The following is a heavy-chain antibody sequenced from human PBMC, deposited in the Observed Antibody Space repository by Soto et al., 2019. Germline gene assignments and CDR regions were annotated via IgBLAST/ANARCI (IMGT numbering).Heavy chain of an antibody. V-gene: IGHV1-69*01. Sequence: QVQLVQSGAEVKKPGSSVKVSCKASGGTFSSYAISWVRQAPGQGLEWMGGIIPTFGTANYAQKFQGRVTITADESTSTAYMELSSLRSEDTAVYYCASAPNWNDQDLYYYGMDVWGQGTTVTVSS. CDR1: GGTFSSYA. CDR2: IIPTFGTA. D-gene: IGHD1-20*01. J-gene: IGHJ6*02. CDR3: ASAPNWNDQDLYYYGMDV.